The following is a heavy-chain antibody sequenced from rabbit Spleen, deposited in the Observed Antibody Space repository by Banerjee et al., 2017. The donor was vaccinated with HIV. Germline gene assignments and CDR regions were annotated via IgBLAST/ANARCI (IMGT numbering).Heavy chain of an antibody. D-gene: IGHD4-2*01. J-gene: IGHJ4*01. CDR2: IYTGSSGST. CDR1: GFSFSNIYY. Sequence: QSLEESGGDLVKPGASLTLTCTASGFSFSNIYYMCWVRQAPGKGLEWIACIYTGSSGSTYYASWAKGRFTISKTSSTTVTLQLNSLTAADTATYFCASADYAGSFNFWGPGTLVTVS. CDR3: ASADYAGSFNF. V-gene: IGHV1S40*01.